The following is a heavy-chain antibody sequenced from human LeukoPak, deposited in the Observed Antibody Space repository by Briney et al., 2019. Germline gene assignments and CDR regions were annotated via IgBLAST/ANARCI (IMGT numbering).Heavy chain of an antibody. Sequence: SETLSLTCTVSGGSISSYYWSWIRQPAGKGLEWIGRIYTSGSTNYNPSLKSRVTISVDTSKNQFSLKLSSVTAADTAVYYCAREEGYYGSGSLAGMDVWGQGTTVTVSS. CDR2: IYTSGST. CDR1: GGSISSYY. V-gene: IGHV4-4*07. J-gene: IGHJ6*02. CDR3: AREEGYYGSGSLAGMDV. D-gene: IGHD3-10*01.